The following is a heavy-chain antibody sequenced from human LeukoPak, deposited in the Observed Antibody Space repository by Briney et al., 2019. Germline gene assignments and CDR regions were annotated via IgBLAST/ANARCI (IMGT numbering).Heavy chain of an antibody. CDR3: AREELWFGELGYFDY. Sequence: GASVKVSCKASGGTFSSYAISWVRQAPGQGLEWMGGIIPIFGTANYAQKFQGRVTITADESTSTAYMELSSLRSEDTAVYYCAREELWFGELGYFDYWGQGTLVTVSS. V-gene: IGHV1-69*01. J-gene: IGHJ4*02. CDR2: IIPIFGTA. D-gene: IGHD3-10*01. CDR1: GGTFSSYA.